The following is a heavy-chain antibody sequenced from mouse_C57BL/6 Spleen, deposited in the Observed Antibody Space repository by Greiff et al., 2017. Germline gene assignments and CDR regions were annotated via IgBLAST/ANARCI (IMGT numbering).Heavy chain of an antibody. CDR2: IYPGDGDT. Sequence: QVQLKESGAELVKPGASVKISCKASGYAFSSYWMNWVKQRPGKGLEWIGQIYPGDGDTNYNGKFKGKATLTADKSSSTAYMQLSSLTSEDSAVYFCARQGLGRGFDYWGQGTTLTVSS. J-gene: IGHJ2*01. D-gene: IGHD4-1*01. CDR1: GYAFSSYW. CDR3: ARQGLGRGFDY. V-gene: IGHV1-80*01.